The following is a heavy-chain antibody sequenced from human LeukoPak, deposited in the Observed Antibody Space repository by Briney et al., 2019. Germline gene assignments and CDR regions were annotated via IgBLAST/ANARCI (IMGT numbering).Heavy chain of an antibody. V-gene: IGHV4-59*01. J-gene: IGHJ2*01. D-gene: IGHD1-1*01. CDR2: IYYSGST. CDR1: GGSISSYY. CDR3: ASQRAWNWYFDL. Sequence: ASETLSLTCTVSGGSISSYYWSWIRQPPGKGLEWIGYIYYSGSTNYNPSLKSRVTISVDTSKNQFSLKLSSVTAADTAVYYCASQRAWNWYFDLWGRGTLVTVSS.